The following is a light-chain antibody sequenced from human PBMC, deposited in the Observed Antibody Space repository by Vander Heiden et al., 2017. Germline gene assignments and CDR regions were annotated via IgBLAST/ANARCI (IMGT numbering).Light chain of an antibody. CDR2: WAS. CDR3: QQDDSTPRT. CDR1: QSVLYSSNNKNY. Sequence: DIVMTQSPDSLAVSLGERATINCKSSQSVLYSSNNKNYLAWYQQKPEQPPKLLIYWASTRESGVPDRFSGSESGTDFTLTISSLQAEDVAVYYCQQDDSTPRTFGQGTKVEIK. V-gene: IGKV4-1*01. J-gene: IGKJ1*01.